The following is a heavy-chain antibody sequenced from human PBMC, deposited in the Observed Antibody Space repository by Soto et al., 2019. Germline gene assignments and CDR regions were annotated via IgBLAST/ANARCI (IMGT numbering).Heavy chain of an antibody. CDR3: ARDGDVYNY. CDR2: IYSSGST. D-gene: IGHD1-1*01. J-gene: IGHJ4*02. V-gene: IGHV4-61*01. CDR1: GGSVSSGSYY. Sequence: SETLSLTCTVSGGSVSSGSYYWSWIRQPPGKGLEWIGYIYSSGSTSYNPSLKSRVTISVDTSKNQFSLKLSSVTAADTAVYYCARDGDVYNYWGQGTLVTVSS.